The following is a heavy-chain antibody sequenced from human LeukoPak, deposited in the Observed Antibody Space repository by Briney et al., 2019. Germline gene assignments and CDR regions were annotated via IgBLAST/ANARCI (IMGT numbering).Heavy chain of an antibody. J-gene: IGHJ3*02. CDR2: IYYSGST. CDR3: TRPHLQGTMAFDI. V-gene: IGHV4-59*08. CDR1: GGSVSSYY. Sequence: SETLSLTCTVSGGSVSSYYWSWIRQPPGKGLEWIGYIYYSGSTNYNPSLKSRVTISVDTSKNQFSLKLSSVTAADTAVYYCTRPHLQGTMAFDIWGQGTMVTVSS. D-gene: IGHD3-10*01.